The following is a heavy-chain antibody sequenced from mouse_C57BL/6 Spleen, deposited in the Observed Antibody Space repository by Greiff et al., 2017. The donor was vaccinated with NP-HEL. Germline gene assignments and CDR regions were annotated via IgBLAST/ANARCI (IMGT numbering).Heavy chain of an antibody. J-gene: IGHJ4*01. CDR2: INPNNGGT. V-gene: IGHV1-26*01. D-gene: IGHD2-5*01. Sequence: VQLQQSGPELVKPGASVKISCKASGYTFTDYYMNWVKQSHGKSLEWIGDINPNNGGTSYNQKFKGKATLTVDKSSSTAYMELRSLTSEDSAVYYCARKDYYSNYDAMDYWGQGTSVTVSS. CDR3: ARKDYYSNYDAMDY. CDR1: GYTFTDYY.